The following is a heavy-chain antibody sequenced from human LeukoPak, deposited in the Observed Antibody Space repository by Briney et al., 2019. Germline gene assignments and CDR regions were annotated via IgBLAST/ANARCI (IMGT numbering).Heavy chain of an antibody. CDR1: GGTFSSYA. CDR3: ARTIFGVVITHYYYYYMDV. V-gene: IGHV1-69*05. D-gene: IGHD3-3*01. J-gene: IGHJ6*03. CDR2: IIPIFGTA. Sequence: SVKVSCKASGGTFSSYAISWVRQAPGQGLEWMGGIIPIFGTANYAQKFQGRVTITTDESTSTAYMELSSLRSEDTAVYYCARTIFGVVITHYYYYYMDVWGKGTTATVSS.